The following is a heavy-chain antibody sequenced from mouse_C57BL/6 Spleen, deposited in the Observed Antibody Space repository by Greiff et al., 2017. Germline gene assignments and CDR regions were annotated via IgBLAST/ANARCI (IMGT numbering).Heavy chain of an antibody. CDR2: IRSKSNNYAT. V-gene: IGHV10-1*01. CDR3: VSLDGYVFAY. CDR1: GFSFNTYA. Sequence: EVQRVESGGGLVQPKGSLKLSCAASGFSFNTYAMNWVRQAPGKGLEWVARIRSKSNNYATYYADSVKDRFTISRDDSESMLYLQMNNLKTEDTARYYCVSLDGYVFAYWGQGTLVTVSA. D-gene: IGHD2-3*01. J-gene: IGHJ3*01.